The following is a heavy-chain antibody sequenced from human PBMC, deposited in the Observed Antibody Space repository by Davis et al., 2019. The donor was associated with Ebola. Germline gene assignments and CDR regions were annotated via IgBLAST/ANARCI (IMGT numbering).Heavy chain of an antibody. V-gene: IGHV3-23*01. CDR2: ISGSGSST. CDR1: GFTFSSYT. J-gene: IGHJ5*02. Sequence: GGSLRLSCAASGFTFSSYTMSWVRQAPGKGLEWVSAISGSGSSTYYADSVKGRFTISRDNSKNTLYLQMNSLRAEDTAVYYCARDSSSGPELDPWGQGTLVTVSS. CDR3: ARDSSSGPELDP. D-gene: IGHD3-22*01.